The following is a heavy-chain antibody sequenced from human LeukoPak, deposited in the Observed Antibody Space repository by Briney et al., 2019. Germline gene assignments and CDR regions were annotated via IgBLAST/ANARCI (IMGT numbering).Heavy chain of an antibody. CDR3: ASSISGSYYY. CDR1: GFTVSSSY. CDR2: IYSGGNT. V-gene: IGHV3-66*01. Sequence: EGSLRLSCAASGFTVSSSYMTWVRQAPGKGLEWVSGIYSGGNTYYADSVKGRFTISRDISKNTLYLQMNTLRAEDTAVYYCASSISGSYYYWGQGTLVTVSS. D-gene: IGHD1-26*01. J-gene: IGHJ4*02.